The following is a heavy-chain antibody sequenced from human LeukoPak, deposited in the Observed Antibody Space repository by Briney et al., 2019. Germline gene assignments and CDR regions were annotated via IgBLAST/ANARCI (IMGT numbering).Heavy chain of an antibody. Sequence: GGSLRLSCAASGFTFSRYWMSWVRQAPGKGLGWVVNIKQDGSEKYYVDSVKGRFTISRDNAKNSLYLQMNSLRAEDTAVYYCARSAGSSSWYEGYYFDYWGQGTLVTVSS. J-gene: IGHJ4*02. D-gene: IGHD6-13*01. CDR1: GFTFSRYW. CDR3: ARSAGSSSWYEGYYFDY. V-gene: IGHV3-7*01. CDR2: IKQDGSEK.